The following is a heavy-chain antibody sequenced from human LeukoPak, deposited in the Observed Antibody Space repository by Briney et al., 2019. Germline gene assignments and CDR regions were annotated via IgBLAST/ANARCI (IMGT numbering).Heavy chain of an antibody. CDR3: ARTGYSSSSGWAYYYYYYMDV. J-gene: IGHJ6*03. V-gene: IGHV3-48*02. Sequence: PGGSLRLSCAASGFTFSSYGMNWVRQAPGKGLEWVSYISSSSSTIYYADSVKGRFTISRDNAKNSLYLQMNSLRDEDTAVYYCARTGYSSSSGWAYYYYYYMDVWGKGTTVTVSS. CDR1: GFTFSSYG. D-gene: IGHD6-6*01. CDR2: ISSSSSTI.